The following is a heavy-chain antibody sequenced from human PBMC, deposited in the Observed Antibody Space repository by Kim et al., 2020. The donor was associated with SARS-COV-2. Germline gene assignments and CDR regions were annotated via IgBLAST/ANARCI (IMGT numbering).Heavy chain of an antibody. CDR3: ARENVVVTAFDAFDI. Sequence: SETLSLTCTVSGGSISSGSYYWSWIRQPAGKGLEWIGRIYTSGSTNYNPSLKSRVTISVDTSKNQFSLKLSSVTAADTAVYYCARENVVVTAFDAFDIWGQGTMVAVSS. CDR2: IYTSGST. CDR1: GGSISSGSYY. V-gene: IGHV4-61*02. J-gene: IGHJ3*02. D-gene: IGHD2-21*02.